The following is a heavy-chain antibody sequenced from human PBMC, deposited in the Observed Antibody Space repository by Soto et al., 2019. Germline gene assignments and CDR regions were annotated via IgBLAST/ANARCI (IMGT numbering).Heavy chain of an antibody. CDR1: GGTFSSYA. CDR3: AREAGNFVVVPAAEDYYYYYGMDV. Sequence: VASVKVSCKASGGTFSSYAISWVRQAPGQGLEWMGGIIPIFGTANYAQKFQGRVTITADESTSTAYMELSSLRSEDTAVYYCAREAGNFVVVPAAEDYYYYYGMDVWGQGTTVTVSS. D-gene: IGHD2-2*01. V-gene: IGHV1-69*13. CDR2: IIPIFGTA. J-gene: IGHJ6*02.